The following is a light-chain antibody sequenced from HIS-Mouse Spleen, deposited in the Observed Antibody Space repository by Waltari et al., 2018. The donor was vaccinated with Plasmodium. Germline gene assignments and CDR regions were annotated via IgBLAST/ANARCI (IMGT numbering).Light chain of an antibody. CDR2: EGS. V-gene: IGLV2-23*01. Sequence: QSALTQPASVSGSPGQSITISCTGTSSDVGSYNLVSWYQQHPVKATKLMFYEGSKRPSGVSNRFSCSKAGNTASLTIAGLQAEDEADYYCCSYAGSPVVFGGGTKLTVL. CDR3: CSYAGSPVV. J-gene: IGLJ2*01. CDR1: SSDVGSYNL.